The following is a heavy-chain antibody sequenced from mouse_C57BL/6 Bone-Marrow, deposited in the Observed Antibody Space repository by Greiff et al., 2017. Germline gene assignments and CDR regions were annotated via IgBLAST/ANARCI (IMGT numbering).Heavy chain of an antibody. Sequence: EVKLVESEGGLVQPGSSMKLSCTASGFTFSDYYMAWVRQVPEKGLEWVAYINYDGSSTYYLDSLKSRFIISRDNAKNILYLQMSSLKSEDTATYYCARGGWLPYAMDYWGQGTSVTVSS. V-gene: IGHV5-16*01. CDR2: INYDGSST. CDR1: GFTFSDYY. D-gene: IGHD2-3*01. CDR3: ARGGWLPYAMDY. J-gene: IGHJ4*01.